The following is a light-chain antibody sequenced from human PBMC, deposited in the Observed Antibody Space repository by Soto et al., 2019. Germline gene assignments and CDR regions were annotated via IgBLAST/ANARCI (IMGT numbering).Light chain of an antibody. Sequence: DIQMTQSPSSLSAAVGDRVTITCRASQTISTYLTWYQQKPGKAPRLLIYDASSLLSGVPSRFSGSGSGTDFTLTIASLQPEDFSNYYCQQSDSTPYTFGQGTKVEI. CDR2: DAS. V-gene: IGKV1-39*01. J-gene: IGKJ2*01. CDR1: QTISTY. CDR3: QQSDSTPYT.